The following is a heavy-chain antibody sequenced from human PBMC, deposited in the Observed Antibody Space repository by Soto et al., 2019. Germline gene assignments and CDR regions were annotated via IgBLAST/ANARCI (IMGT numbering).Heavy chain of an antibody. CDR3: ARGALEWLSHFSNYYGMDV. Sequence: ASVKVSCKASGGTFSSYAISWVRQAPGQGLEWMGGIIPIFGTANYAQKFQGRVTITADESTSTAYMGLGSLRSEDTAVYYCARGALEWLSHFSNYYGMDVWGQGTTVTVSS. J-gene: IGHJ6*02. D-gene: IGHD3-3*01. CDR1: GGTFSSYA. CDR2: IIPIFGTA. V-gene: IGHV1-69*13.